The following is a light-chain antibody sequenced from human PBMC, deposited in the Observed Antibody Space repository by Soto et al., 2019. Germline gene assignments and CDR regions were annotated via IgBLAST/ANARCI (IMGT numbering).Light chain of an antibody. V-gene: IGKV3-11*01. CDR2: DAS. CDR3: QQRSNWPPIT. Sequence: EIQLTQSPATLSLSPGERATLSCRASQSVSTYLAWYQQKPGKAPRLLIYDASNRATGVPARFSGSGSGTDFTPPTSSIQHADFAVYYCQQRSNWPPITFGQGTRLEIK. CDR1: QSVSTY. J-gene: IGKJ5*01.